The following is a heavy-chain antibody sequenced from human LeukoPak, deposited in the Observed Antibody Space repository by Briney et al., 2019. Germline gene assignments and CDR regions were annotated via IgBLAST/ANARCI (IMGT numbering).Heavy chain of an antibody. CDR3: ARGSASGYYHVDPYYFDY. J-gene: IGHJ4*02. CDR2: INPNSGGT. CDR1: GYTFTGYY. Sequence: VSVKVSCKASGYTFTGYYMHWVRQAPGQGLEWMGRINPNSGGTNYAQKFQGRVTMTRDTSISTAYMELSRLRSDDTAVYYCARGSASGYYHVDPYYFDYWGQGTLVTVSS. V-gene: IGHV1-2*06. D-gene: IGHD3-22*01.